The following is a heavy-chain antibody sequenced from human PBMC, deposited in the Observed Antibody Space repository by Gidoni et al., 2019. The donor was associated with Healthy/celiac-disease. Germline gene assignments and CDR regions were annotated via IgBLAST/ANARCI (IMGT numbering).Heavy chain of an antibody. CDR1: GFTFSSYW. Sequence: EVQLVESGGALVQPGGSLRLSCAASGFTFSSYWMSGVRQAPGKGLEWVAKIKQDGSEKYYVDSVKGRFTISRDNAKNSLYLQMNSLRAEDTAVYYCVLVVVNMGDAFDIWGQGTMVTVSS. V-gene: IGHV3-7*01. CDR2: IKQDGSEK. D-gene: IGHD3-22*01. J-gene: IGHJ3*02. CDR3: VLVVVNMGDAFDI.